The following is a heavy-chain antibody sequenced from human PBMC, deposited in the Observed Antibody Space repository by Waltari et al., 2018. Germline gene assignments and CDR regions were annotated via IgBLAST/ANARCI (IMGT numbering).Heavy chain of an antibody. D-gene: IGHD3-16*01. Sequence: QVQLQASGPGLVRPSETLSLTCTVSGGSVSSTYNWIWIRQPPGKGLEWLGHVSYSGSTNYNPSLKTRVIISLDTSKNQFSLSLNSVTTADTAVYYCMRSHGAYWGQGTLVTVSS. CDR2: VSYSGST. J-gene: IGHJ4*02. CDR3: MRSHGAY. CDR1: GGSVSSTYN. V-gene: IGHV4-61*01.